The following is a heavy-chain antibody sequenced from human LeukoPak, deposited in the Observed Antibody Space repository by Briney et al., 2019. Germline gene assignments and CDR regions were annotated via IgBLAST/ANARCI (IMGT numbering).Heavy chain of an antibody. CDR1: GGSFSGYY. CDR2: IYYSGST. CDR3: ARGVHYYDSSGYHAFDI. J-gene: IGHJ3*02. Sequence: SETLSLTCAVYGGSFSGYYWGWIRQPPGKGLEWIGSIYYSGSTYYNPSLKSRVTISVDTSKNQFSLKLSSVTAADTAVYYCARGVHYYDSSGYHAFDIWGQGTMVTVSS. V-gene: IGHV4-34*01. D-gene: IGHD3-22*01.